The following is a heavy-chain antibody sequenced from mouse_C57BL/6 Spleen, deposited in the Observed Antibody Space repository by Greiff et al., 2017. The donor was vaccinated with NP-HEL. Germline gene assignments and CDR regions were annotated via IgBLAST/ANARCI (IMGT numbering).Heavy chain of an antibody. J-gene: IGHJ3*01. D-gene: IGHD1-1*01. CDR3: AKHDYDGSTPFAY. Sequence: VQLQQSGPGLVQPSQSLSITCTVSGFSLTSYGVHWVRQSPGKGLEWLGVIWRGGSTAYNAAFISRLSITKENSKSQVFCKMNSLQADDTAIYYCAKHDYDGSTPFAYWGQGTLVTVSA. CDR2: IWRGGST. CDR1: GFSLTSYG. V-gene: IGHV2-5*01.